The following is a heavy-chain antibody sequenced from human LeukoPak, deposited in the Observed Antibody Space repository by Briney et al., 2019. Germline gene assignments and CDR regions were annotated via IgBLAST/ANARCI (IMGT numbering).Heavy chain of an antibody. J-gene: IGHJ3*02. D-gene: IGHD4-17*01. V-gene: IGHV4-59*01. CDR1: GVSISSYY. Sequence: SETLSLTCTVSGVSISSYYWSWIRQPPGKGLEWIGYIYYSGSTNYNPSLKSRVTISVKTSKNQFSLKLSSVTAADTAVYYCARDYGDYVSGGAFDIWGQGTMVTVSS. CDR3: ARDYGDYVSGGAFDI. CDR2: IYYSGST.